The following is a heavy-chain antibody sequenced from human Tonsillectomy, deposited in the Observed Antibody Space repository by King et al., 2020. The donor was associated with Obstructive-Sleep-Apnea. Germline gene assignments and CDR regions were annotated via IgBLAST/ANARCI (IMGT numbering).Heavy chain of an antibody. CDR2: ISVYNGNS. D-gene: IGHD3-9*01. V-gene: IGHV1-18*01. CDR3: ARGPYDILTGMDV. Sequence: VQLVESGAEVKKPGASVKVSCKASGYIFTSYGITWVRQAPGQGLERMGWISVYNGNSNYAQKLQGRVTMTTDTSTSTAYMELRSLRSDDTAVYYCARGPYDILTGMDVWGEGTTVTVSS. J-gene: IGHJ6*04. CDR1: GYIFTSYG.